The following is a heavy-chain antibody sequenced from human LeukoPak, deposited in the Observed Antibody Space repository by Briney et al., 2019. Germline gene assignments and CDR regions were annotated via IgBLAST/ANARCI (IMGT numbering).Heavy chain of an antibody. Sequence: PSETLSLTCTVSGYSITSGYYWGWIRQPPGKGLEWIGSIYHSGSTYYNPSLKSRITISLDTSKNQFSLKLSSVTAADTAVYYCVKGSSSWLLRYYFDYWGQGTLVTVSS. CDR2: IYHSGST. J-gene: IGHJ4*02. CDR3: VKGSSSWLLRYYFDY. V-gene: IGHV4-38-2*02. CDR1: GYSITSGYY. D-gene: IGHD6-13*01.